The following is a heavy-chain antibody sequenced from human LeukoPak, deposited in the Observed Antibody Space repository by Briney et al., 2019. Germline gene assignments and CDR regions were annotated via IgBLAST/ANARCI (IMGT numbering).Heavy chain of an antibody. V-gene: IGHV1-69*05. CDR2: IIPIFGTA. CDR1: GGTFISNA. J-gene: IGHJ6*03. CDR3: ARDSVEGSSWYGYYYYYYMDV. D-gene: IGHD6-13*01. Sequence: SVKVSCKASGGTFISNAISWVRQAPGQGLEWMGGIIPIFGTANYAQKFQGRVTITTDESTSTAYMELSSLRSEDTAVYYCARDSVEGSSWYGYYYYYYMDVWGKGTTVTVSS.